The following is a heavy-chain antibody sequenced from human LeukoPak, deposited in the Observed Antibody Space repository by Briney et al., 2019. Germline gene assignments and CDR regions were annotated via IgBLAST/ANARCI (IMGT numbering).Heavy chain of an antibody. CDR3: ARGLVVVVAGDWFDP. V-gene: IGHV3-30-3*01. D-gene: IGHD2-15*01. CDR2: ISYDGSNK. CDR1: GFTFSSYA. J-gene: IGHJ5*02. Sequence: PGGSLRLSCAASGFTFSSYAMHWVRQAPGKGLEWVAVISYDGSNKYYADSEKGRFTISRDNSKNTLYLQMNSLRAEDTAVYYCARGLVVVVAGDWFDPWGQGTLVTVSS.